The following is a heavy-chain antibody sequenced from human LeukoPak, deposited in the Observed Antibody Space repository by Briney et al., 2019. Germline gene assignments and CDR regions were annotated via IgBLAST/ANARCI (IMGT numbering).Heavy chain of an antibody. D-gene: IGHD3-10*01. Sequence: ASVKVSCKASGYTFTSYYIHSVRQAPGQGLEWMGRINPSGGSTRYVQKFQGRVTITRDNSTSTVYMQLSSLRSEDTAVYYCARDPRSDDFDIWGQGTMATVPS. CDR3: ARDPRSDDFDI. CDR1: GYTFTSYY. CDR2: INPSGGST. J-gene: IGHJ3*02. V-gene: IGHV1-46*01.